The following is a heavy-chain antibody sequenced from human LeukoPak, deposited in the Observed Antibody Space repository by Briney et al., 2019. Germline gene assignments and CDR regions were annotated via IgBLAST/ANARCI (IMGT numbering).Heavy chain of an antibody. J-gene: IGHJ3*01. CDR2: INHSGST. CDR1: GGSFSGYY. Sequence: SETLSLTCAVYGGSFSGYYWSWIRQPPGKGLEWIGEINHSGSTNYNPSLKSRVTMSLDTSKNQFSLKLSSVTAADTAVYYCARSYGDYITGAYAFDVWGQGTMVTVSS. D-gene: IGHD4-17*01. V-gene: IGHV4-34*01. CDR3: ARSYGDYITGAYAFDV.